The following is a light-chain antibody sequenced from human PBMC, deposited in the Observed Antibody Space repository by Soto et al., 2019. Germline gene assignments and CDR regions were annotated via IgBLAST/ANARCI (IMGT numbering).Light chain of an antibody. CDR2: GAS. Sequence: IVLTQSPGTLSLSPGERATLSCRASQSVSSSYLAWYQQKPGQAPRLLIYGASSRATGIPDRFSGSGSGTDFTLTISRLEPEDFAVYNCQQYGSSPLTFGGGTKVEIK. CDR1: QSVSSSY. CDR3: QQYGSSPLT. V-gene: IGKV3-20*01. J-gene: IGKJ4*01.